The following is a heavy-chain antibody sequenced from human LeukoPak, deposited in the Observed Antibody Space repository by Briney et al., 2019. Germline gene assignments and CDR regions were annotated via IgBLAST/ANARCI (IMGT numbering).Heavy chain of an antibody. D-gene: IGHD3-10*01. CDR3: ARGQHGSGRNWFDL. V-gene: IGHV4-34*01. CDR2: INHSGST. J-gene: IGHJ5*02. CDR1: GGSFSGYY. Sequence: ETLSLTCAVYGGSFSGYYWSWIRQPPGKGLEWIGEINHSGSTNYNPSLKRRVTISVDTSKNQFSLKLSSVTAADTAVYYCARGQHGSGRNWFDLWGQGALVTVSS.